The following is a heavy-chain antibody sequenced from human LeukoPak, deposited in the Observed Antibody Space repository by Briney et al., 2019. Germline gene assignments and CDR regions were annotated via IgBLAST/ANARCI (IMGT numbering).Heavy chain of an antibody. CDR1: GYTFTSYD. CDR2: MNPNSGNT. Sequence: ATVKVSCKASGYTFTSYDINWVRQATGHGLEWMGWMNPNSGNTGYAQKFQGRVTMTRNTSISTAYMELSNLRSEDTAVYYCARGLLAAAGLYYYSYYMDVWGKGTTVTVSS. V-gene: IGHV1-8*01. D-gene: IGHD6-13*01. CDR3: ARGLLAAAGLYYYSYYMDV. J-gene: IGHJ6*03.